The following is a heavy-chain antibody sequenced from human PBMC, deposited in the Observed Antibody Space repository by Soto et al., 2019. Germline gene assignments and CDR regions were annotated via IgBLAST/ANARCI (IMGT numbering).Heavy chain of an antibody. CDR1: GGSISSSSYY. CDR3: ARQGEVYDYIWGSHPVSYFDY. J-gene: IGHJ4*02. Sequence: QLQLQESGPGLVKPSETLSLTCTVSGGSISSSSYYWGWIRQPPGKGLEWIGSIYYSGSTYYNPSLKSRVTISVDTSKNQLSLKLSSVTAADTAVYYCARQGEVYDYIWGSHPVSYFDYWGQGTLVTVSS. D-gene: IGHD3-16*01. V-gene: IGHV4-39*01. CDR2: IYYSGST.